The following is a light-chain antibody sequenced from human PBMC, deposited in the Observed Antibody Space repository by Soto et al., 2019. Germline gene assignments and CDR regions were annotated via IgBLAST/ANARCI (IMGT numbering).Light chain of an antibody. J-gene: IGLJ2*01. Sequence: QSALTQPASVSGSPGQSITISCTGTSSDIGGYNFVSWYRQHPGKAPKLLIYAVTNRPSGIPDRFSGSKSGNTASLTISVLQAEDEADYYCTSYATSSTLVFGGGTKLTVL. CDR3: TSYATSSTLV. CDR2: AVT. CDR1: SSDIGGYNF. V-gene: IGLV2-14*01.